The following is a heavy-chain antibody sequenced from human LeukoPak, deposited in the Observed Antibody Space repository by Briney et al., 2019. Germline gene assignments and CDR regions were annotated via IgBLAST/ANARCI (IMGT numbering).Heavy chain of an antibody. V-gene: IGHV3-30-3*01. CDR3: ARGPVRDTSNNYYYYGMDV. Sequence: QPGRSLRLSCAASGFTFSSYAMHWVRQAPGKGLEWVAVISYDGSNKYYADSVKGRFTISRDNSKNTLYLQMNSLRAEDTAVYYCARGPVRDTSNNYYYYGMDVWGQGTTVTVSS. CDR1: GFTFSSYA. CDR2: ISYDGSNK. D-gene: IGHD3-10*02. J-gene: IGHJ6*02.